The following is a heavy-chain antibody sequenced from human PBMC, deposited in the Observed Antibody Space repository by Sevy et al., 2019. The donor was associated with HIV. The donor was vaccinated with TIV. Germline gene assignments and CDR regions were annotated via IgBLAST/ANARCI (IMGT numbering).Heavy chain of an antibody. V-gene: IGHV4-59*01. CDR2: IYYSGST. CDR1: GGSISSYY. Sequence: SETLSLTCTVSGGSISSYYWSWIRQPPGKGLEWIGYIYYSGSTNYNPSLKSRVTISVDTSKNQFSLKLSSVTAADTAVYYCARAKTYYYGSGSYYRPPDYYCYGMDVWGQGTTVTVSS. D-gene: IGHD3-10*01. CDR3: ARAKTYYYGSGSYYRPPDYYCYGMDV. J-gene: IGHJ6*02.